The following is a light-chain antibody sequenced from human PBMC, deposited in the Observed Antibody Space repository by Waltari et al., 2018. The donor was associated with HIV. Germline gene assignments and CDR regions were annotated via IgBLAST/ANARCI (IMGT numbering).Light chain of an antibody. Sequence: QSVVTQPPSASGTPGQRVTISCSGSSSNIGTENVNWYQQFPGTAPKLLICNTHPRPSGGPDRFSGSKSGTSASLSISGLRSEDEADYYCATWYDSLNVVFFGGGTELTVL. CDR2: NTH. J-gene: IGLJ2*01. CDR1: SSNIGTEN. CDR3: ATWYDSLNVVF. V-gene: IGLV1-44*01.